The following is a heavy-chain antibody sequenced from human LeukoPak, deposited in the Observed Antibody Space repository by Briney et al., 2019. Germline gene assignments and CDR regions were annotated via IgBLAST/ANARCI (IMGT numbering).Heavy chain of an antibody. D-gene: IGHD3-10*01. Sequence: SETLSLTCTVSGGSISSYYWSWIRQPPGKGLEWIGYIYYSGSTNYNPSLKSRVTISVDTSKNQFSLKLSSVTAADTAVYYCAREVGGYYYGPSTDYWGQGTLVTVSS. CDR1: GGSISSYY. CDR2: IYYSGST. V-gene: IGHV4-59*12. CDR3: AREVGGYYYGPSTDY. J-gene: IGHJ4*02.